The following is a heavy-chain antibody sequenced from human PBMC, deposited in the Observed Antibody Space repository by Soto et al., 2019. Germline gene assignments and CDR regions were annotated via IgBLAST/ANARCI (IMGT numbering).Heavy chain of an antibody. J-gene: IGHJ3*02. CDR1: GASITSYD. CDR3: ARGLYSSSWSDAFDI. V-gene: IGHV4-59*01. D-gene: IGHD6-13*01. Sequence: SETLSLRWSVSGASITSYDWSWIRHPPGKGLEXIGYIYYSWSTNENPSLNIRVTISVDTSKKQFSLKLSSLTAADTAVYYCARGLYSSSWSDAFDIWGQGTMVTVS. CDR2: IYYSWST.